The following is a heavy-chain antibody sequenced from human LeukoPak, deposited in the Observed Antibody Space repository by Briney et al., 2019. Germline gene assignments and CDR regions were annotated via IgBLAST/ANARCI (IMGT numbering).Heavy chain of an antibody. CDR3: ARDSGSRGTNDAFDI. V-gene: IGHV1-46*01. J-gene: IGHJ3*02. Sequence: GASVKVSCKASGYTFTTYYIHWVRQAPGQGLEWMGIINPSGGSTTYAQKFQGRVTMTRDTSTGTVYMELSSLRSEDTAVYYCARDSGSRGTNDAFDIWGQGTMVTVSS. CDR1: GYTFTTYY. CDR2: INPSGGST. D-gene: IGHD2-8*01.